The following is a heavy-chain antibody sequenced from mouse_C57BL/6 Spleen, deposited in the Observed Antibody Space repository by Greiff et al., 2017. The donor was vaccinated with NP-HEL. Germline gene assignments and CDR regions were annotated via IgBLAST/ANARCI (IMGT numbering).Heavy chain of an antibody. D-gene: IGHD1-1*01. CDR2: IYPGSGST. Sequence: QVQLQQPGAELVKPGASVKMSCKASGYTFTSYWITWVKQRPGQGLEWIGDIYPGSGSTNYNEKFKSKATMTVDTSSSTASMQLSSLTSEDSAVYYCARGGYYGRGPAWFDYWGQGTMVTVSA. J-gene: IGHJ3*01. V-gene: IGHV1-55*01. CDR3: ARGGYYGRGPAWFDY. CDR1: GYTFTSYW.